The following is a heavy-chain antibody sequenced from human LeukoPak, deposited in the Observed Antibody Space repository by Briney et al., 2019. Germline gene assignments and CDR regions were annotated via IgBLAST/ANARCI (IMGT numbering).Heavy chain of an antibody. CDR3: ARGPATGDFDY. D-gene: IGHD7-27*01. Sequence: ASVKVSCKASGYTFTVYYLHWMRQAPGQGLEWMGWINPNSGGTAYAQNLQGRVTMTRDTSISTVYMELSRLRSDDTAVYYCARGPATGDFDYWGQGTLVTASS. CDR2: INPNSGGT. CDR1: GYTFTVYY. J-gene: IGHJ4*02. V-gene: IGHV1-2*02.